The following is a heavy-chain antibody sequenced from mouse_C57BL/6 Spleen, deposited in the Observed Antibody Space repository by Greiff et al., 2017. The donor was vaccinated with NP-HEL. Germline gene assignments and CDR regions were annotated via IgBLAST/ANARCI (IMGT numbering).Heavy chain of an antibody. Sequence: QVQLQQSGAELVKPGASVKLSCKASGYTFTSYWMHWVKQRPGQGLEWIGMIHPNSGSTNYNEKFKSKATLTVDKSSSTAYMQLSSLTSEDSAVYYCARREDYYYGSSHWYFDVWGTGTTVTVSS. CDR2: IHPNSGST. J-gene: IGHJ1*03. D-gene: IGHD1-1*01. CDR3: ARREDYYYGSSHWYFDV. CDR1: GYTFTSYW. V-gene: IGHV1-64*01.